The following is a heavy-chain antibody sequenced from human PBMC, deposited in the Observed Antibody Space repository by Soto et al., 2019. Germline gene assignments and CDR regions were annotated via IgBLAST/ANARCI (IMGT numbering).Heavy chain of an antibody. J-gene: IGHJ4*02. CDR1: GYTFTSYD. CDR2: INPDGGKT. Sequence: QVQLVPSGAEVKKPGASVKVCCKASGYTFTSYDISWVRQATGQGLEWVGWINPDGGKTGYAQKFQGRVTVTRNTAIDTAYMEVSSLRSEGTAVFDCAGGGHIWGQGTQVTVSS. V-gene: IGHV1-8*01. CDR3: AGGGHI. D-gene: IGHD3-16*01.